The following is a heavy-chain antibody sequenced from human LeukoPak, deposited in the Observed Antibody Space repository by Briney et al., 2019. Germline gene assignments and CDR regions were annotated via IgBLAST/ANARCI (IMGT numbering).Heavy chain of an antibody. CDR1: GGSISSGGYY. V-gene: IGHV4-31*03. J-gene: IGHJ4*02. CDR3: ARVDGDGYDYIWGSYRQTATGLYFDY. Sequence: PSETLSLTCTVSGGSISSGGYYWSWIRQHPGKGLEWIGYIYYSGSTYYNPSLKSRVTISVDTSKNQFSLKLGSVTAADTAVYYCARVDGDGYDYIWGSYRQTATGLYFDYWGQGTLVTVSS. CDR2: IYYSGST. D-gene: IGHD3-16*02.